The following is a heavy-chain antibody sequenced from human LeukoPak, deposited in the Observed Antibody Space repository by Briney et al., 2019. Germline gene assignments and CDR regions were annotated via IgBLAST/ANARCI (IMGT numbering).Heavy chain of an antibody. J-gene: IGHJ4*02. D-gene: IGHD3-9*01. Sequence: ASVKVSCKPSGSTFTGAYMHWVRQAPGQGLEWMGWINPNSGETKFAQKFQGRVTMTRDTSISTVYMDLGGLRSDDTAVYYCARVLFDSGYDYWGQGSLVTVSS. CDR1: GSTFTGAY. CDR2: INPNSGET. CDR3: ARVLFDSGYDY. V-gene: IGHV1-2*02.